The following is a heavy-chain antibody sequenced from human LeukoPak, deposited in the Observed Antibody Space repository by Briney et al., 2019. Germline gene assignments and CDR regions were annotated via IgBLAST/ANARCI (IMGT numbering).Heavy chain of an antibody. V-gene: IGHV3-48*02. D-gene: IGHD2-8*01. CDR3: ARARPYANLDY. J-gene: IGHJ4*02. Sequence: QSGGSLRLTCAASGFTFSSYAFTWVRQVPGKGLEWVSYISGSTSIIYYADSVKGRFTISRDNAKNSLYLQMNSLRDVDTAVYYCARARPYANLDYWGQGTLVTVSS. CDR1: GFTFSSYA. CDR2: ISGSTSII.